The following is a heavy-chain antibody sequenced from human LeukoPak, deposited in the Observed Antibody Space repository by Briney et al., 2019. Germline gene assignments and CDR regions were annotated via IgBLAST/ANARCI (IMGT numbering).Heavy chain of an antibody. J-gene: IGHJ5*02. V-gene: IGHV1-18*01. CDR3: ARDRYCSSTSCFYWFDP. CDR1: GYTFTSYG. Sequence: ASVKVSCKASGYTFTSYGISWVRQAPGQGLEWMGWISAYNGNTNYAQKLQGRVTMTTDTSTSTAYMELRSLRSDDTAVYYCARDRYCSSTSCFYWFDPWGQGTLVNVSS. CDR2: ISAYNGNT. D-gene: IGHD2-2*01.